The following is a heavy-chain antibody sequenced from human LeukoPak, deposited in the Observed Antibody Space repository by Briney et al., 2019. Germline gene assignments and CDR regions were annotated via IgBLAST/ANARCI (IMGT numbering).Heavy chain of an antibody. Sequence: ASVKVSCKASGYTFTSYGINWVRQAPGQGLEWMGWISAYNGNTNYAQNLQGRVTMTTDTATSTAYMELRSLRSDDTAVYYCARDRRSYCSGSSCDSGADYWGQGTLVTVSS. CDR1: GYTFTSYG. D-gene: IGHD2-15*01. CDR2: ISAYNGNT. V-gene: IGHV1-18*01. J-gene: IGHJ4*02. CDR3: ARDRRSYCSGSSCDSGADY.